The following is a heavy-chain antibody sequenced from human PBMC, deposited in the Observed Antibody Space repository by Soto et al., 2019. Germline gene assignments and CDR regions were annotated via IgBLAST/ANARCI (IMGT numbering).Heavy chain of an antibody. V-gene: IGHV4-30-2*01. Sequence: PSETLSLTCAVSGGSISSGGYFWSWIRQPPGKGLEWIGYIYHSGSTYYNPSLKSRVSISVDRSKNQFSLKLSSVTAADTAVYYCASRGTTTYCSGGSCYARGFDYWGQGTLVTVSS. CDR1: GGSISSGGYF. J-gene: IGHJ4*02. CDR3: ASRGTTTYCSGGSCYARGFDY. D-gene: IGHD2-15*01. CDR2: IYHSGST.